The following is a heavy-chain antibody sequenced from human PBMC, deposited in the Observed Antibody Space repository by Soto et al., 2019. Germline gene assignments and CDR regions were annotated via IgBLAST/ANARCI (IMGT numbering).Heavy chain of an antibody. CDR1: GYNFATYW. V-gene: IGHV5-51*01. J-gene: IGHJ5*02. Sequence: GECLKISCQGSGYNFATYWIGWVRQMPGKGLELVGIVYPTDSDTRYNPSLQGQVTISADKSINTAYLQWDSLKASDTAIYFCVRKNTVYSWFDPWGQGTLVTVSS. D-gene: IGHD2-21*01. CDR2: VYPTDSDT. CDR3: VRKNTVYSWFDP.